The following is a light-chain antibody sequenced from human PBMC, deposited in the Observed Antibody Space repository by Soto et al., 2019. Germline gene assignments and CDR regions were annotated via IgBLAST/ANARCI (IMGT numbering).Light chain of an antibody. CDR2: GAS. J-gene: IGKJ1*01. CDR1: QSVSSSY. CDR3: QQYNNWPPWT. Sequence: EIVLTQSPGTLSLSPGERAALSCRASQSVSSSYLAWYQQKSGQAPRLLIYGASTRATGIPARFSGSGSGTEFTLTISSLQSEDFAVYYCQQYNNWPPWTFG. V-gene: IGKV3-15*01.